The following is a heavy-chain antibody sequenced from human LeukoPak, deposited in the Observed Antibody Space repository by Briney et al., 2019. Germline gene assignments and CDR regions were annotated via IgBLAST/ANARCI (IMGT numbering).Heavy chain of an antibody. Sequence: ASVNVSCKASGYTFSAYGISWVRQAPGQGLEWMGYISVYSGNTNHAQKLQGRVTMTTDTSTRTAYMELRSLRSDDTAVYYCARDSHIAEVAYYFDYWGQGTLVSVSS. CDR3: ARDSHIAEVAYYFDY. CDR2: ISVYSGNT. D-gene: IGHD2-21*01. V-gene: IGHV1-18*01. CDR1: GYTFSAYG. J-gene: IGHJ4*02.